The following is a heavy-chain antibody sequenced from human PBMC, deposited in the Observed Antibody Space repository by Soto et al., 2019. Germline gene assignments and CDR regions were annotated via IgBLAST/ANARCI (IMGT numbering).Heavy chain of an antibody. CDR1: GFTFNIYS. D-gene: IGHD3-10*01. J-gene: IGHJ5*01. CDR3: AKDRPNYLQSGGAYYKSGGDS. V-gene: IGHV3-23*01. Sequence: EVQLLDSGGGLVQPGGSLRLSCAASGFTFNIYSMSWVRQAPGRGLEWVSSITSSGDNTYYPDSVKGRFTISRDNSKNTLYLQMNNLRVEDTAVYYCAKDRPNYLQSGGAYYKSGGDSWGQGTLVTVSS. CDR2: ITSSGDNT.